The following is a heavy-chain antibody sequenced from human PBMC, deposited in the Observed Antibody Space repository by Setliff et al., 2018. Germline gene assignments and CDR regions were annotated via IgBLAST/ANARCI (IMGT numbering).Heavy chain of an antibody. J-gene: IGHJ3*02. CDR2: ISGSGGST. Sequence: GSLRLSCAASGFTFSSYAMSWVRQAPGKGVEWVSAISGSGGSTYYADSVKGRFTISRDNSKNTLYLQMISLRAEDTAVYYCAKGGTTITIFGVVITDAFDIWGQGTMVTVSS. CDR3: AKGGTTITIFGVVITDAFDI. D-gene: IGHD3-3*01. V-gene: IGHV3-23*01. CDR1: GFTFSSYA.